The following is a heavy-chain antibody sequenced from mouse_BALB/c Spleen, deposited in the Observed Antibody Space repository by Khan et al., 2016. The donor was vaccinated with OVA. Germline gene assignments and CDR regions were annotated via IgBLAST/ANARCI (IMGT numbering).Heavy chain of an antibody. V-gene: IGHV2-6-7*01. D-gene: IGHD2-10*01. Sequence: QVQLKESGPGLVAPSQSLSITCTVSGFSLTGYGVNWVRQPPGKGLEWLGMIWGDGSTDYNSALKSRLSITKDNSKSQVFLKMTSLQTADQARYYGASAYYANYREAMDYWGQGNSVTVSS. CDR1: GFSLTGYG. CDR2: IWGDGST. CDR3: ASAYYANYREAMDY. J-gene: IGHJ4*01.